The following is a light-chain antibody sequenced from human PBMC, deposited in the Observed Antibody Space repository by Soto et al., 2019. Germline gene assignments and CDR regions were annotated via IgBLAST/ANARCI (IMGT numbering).Light chain of an antibody. CDR1: QGISNY. CDR3: QQFNSFPRT. Sequence: DIQLTQSPSFLSASEGDRVTVTCRASQGISNYLAWYQQKPGKAPKLLIKVSSTLQSGVPSRFSGSGSGTEFTLTISSLQTEDSATYYCQQFNSFPRTFGKGTKVEIK. V-gene: IGKV1-9*01. CDR2: VSS. J-gene: IGKJ1*01.